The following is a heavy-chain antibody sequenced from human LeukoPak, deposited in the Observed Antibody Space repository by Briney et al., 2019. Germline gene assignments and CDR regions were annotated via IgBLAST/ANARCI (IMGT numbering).Heavy chain of an antibody. Sequence: SQTLSLTCAVSGGSISSGGYSWSWIRQPPGKGLEWIGYIYHSGSTYYNPSLKSRVTISVDRSKNQFSLKLSSVTAAGTAVYYCARVSKFGDFDYWGQGTLVTVSS. CDR3: ARVSKFGDFDY. J-gene: IGHJ4*02. CDR2: IYHSGST. D-gene: IGHD3-10*01. CDR1: GGSISSGGYS. V-gene: IGHV4-30-2*01.